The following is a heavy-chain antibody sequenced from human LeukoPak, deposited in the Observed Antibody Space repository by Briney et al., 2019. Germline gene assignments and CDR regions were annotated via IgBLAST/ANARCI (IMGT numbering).Heavy chain of an antibody. CDR2: ISESGDRT. Sequence: QPGGSLRLSCAASGFTFSSYAMSWVRQAPGKGLEWVSVISESGDRTYYADSVKGLFTISRDNSKNTLNLQMNSLRAEDTAVYYCVKPTSGSWGPVHWGQGTLVTVSS. CDR1: GFTFSSYA. D-gene: IGHD7-27*01. J-gene: IGHJ4*02. V-gene: IGHV3-23*01. CDR3: VKPTSGSWGPVH.